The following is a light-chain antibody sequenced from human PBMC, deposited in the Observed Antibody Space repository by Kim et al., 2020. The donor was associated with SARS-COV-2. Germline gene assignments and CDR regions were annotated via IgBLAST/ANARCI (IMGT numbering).Light chain of an antibody. CDR1: QDVSTR. V-gene: IGKV1D-12*01. CDR2: SAS. CDR3: QQASSFPPT. J-gene: IGKJ1*01. Sequence: DIQMTQSPSSVPASVGDRVTISCRANQDVSTRLAWYQQKPGKAPKLLIYSASNLQSGVRSTFIGSGSGTDFSLTISSLQPEDSATYYCQQASSFPPTFGQGTKVDIK.